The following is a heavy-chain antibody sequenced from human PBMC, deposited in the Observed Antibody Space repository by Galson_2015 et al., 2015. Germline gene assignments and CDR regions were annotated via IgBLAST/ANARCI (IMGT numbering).Heavy chain of an antibody. V-gene: IGHV3-15*01. J-gene: IGHJ6*03. Sequence: SLRLSCAASGFTFSNAWMSWVRQAPGKGLEWVGRIKSKTDGGTKDYAAPVTGRFTISRDDSKNTLYLQMNSLKTEDTAVYYCTTQPITAAFCYKGCYYMDVCGKGTPVTVSS. CDR1: GFTFSNAW. CDR3: TTQPITAAFCYKGCYYMDV. D-gene: IGHD6-13*01. CDR2: IKSKTDGGTK.